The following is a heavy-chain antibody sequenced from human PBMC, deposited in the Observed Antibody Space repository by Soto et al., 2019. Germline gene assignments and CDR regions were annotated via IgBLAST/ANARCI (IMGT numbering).Heavy chain of an antibody. Sequence: SETLSLTCAVYGGSFSGYYWSWIRQPPGKGLEWIGEINHSGSTNYNPSLKSRVTISVDTSKNQFSLKLSSVTAADTAVYYCARGRGTYYDFWSGYYRGLYYFDYWGQGTLVSV. D-gene: IGHD3-3*01. CDR2: INHSGST. CDR3: ARGRGTYYDFWSGYYRGLYYFDY. J-gene: IGHJ4*02. CDR1: GGSFSGYY. V-gene: IGHV4-34*01.